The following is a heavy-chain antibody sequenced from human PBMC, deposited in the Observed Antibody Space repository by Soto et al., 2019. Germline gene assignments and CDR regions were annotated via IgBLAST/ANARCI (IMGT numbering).Heavy chain of an antibody. D-gene: IGHD2-8*01. CDR3: ARSMVNGTYEAFDI. J-gene: IGHJ3*02. CDR1: GYNFNRYW. Sequence: VHLAQSGAEVKKPGESLRISCKGSGYNFNRYWISWVRQMPGKGLEWMGIIYPGDSDTRYSPSLQGQVTISADKSSSVAYLQWSSLQASDTATYYCARSMVNGTYEAFDIWGQGTMVTVSS. V-gene: IGHV5-51*03. CDR2: IYPGDSDT.